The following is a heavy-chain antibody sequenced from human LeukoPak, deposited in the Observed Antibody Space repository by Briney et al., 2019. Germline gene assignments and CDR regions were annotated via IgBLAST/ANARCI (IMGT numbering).Heavy chain of an antibody. CDR1: GFTFSSYA. V-gene: IGHV3-23*01. J-gene: IGHJ4*01. CDR3: AKDGQVNQPDRLFTD. CDR2: ISGSGGTT. D-gene: IGHD1-14*01. Sequence: GGSLRFSCAASGFTFSSYAMSWVRQAPGKGLEWVSVISGSGGTTHYADSVKGRFTISRDNSKNTLYLQMNSLRGEDTAVYYCAKDGQVNQPDRLFTDWDQGRLVIVSS.